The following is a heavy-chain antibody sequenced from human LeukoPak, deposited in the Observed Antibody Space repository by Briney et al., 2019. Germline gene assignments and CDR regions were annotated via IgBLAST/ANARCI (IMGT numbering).Heavy chain of an antibody. CDR2: IIPILGIA. CDR1: GGTFSSYA. V-gene: IGHV1-69*04. D-gene: IGHD3-22*01. Sequence: ASVKVSCKASGGTFSSYAISWVRHAPGQGLEWMGRIIPILGIANYAQKFQGRVTITADKSTSTAYMELSRLRSQDTAVYYCALQRYYDSSGLGEFDYWGQGTLVTVSS. CDR3: ALQRYYDSSGLGEFDY. J-gene: IGHJ4*02.